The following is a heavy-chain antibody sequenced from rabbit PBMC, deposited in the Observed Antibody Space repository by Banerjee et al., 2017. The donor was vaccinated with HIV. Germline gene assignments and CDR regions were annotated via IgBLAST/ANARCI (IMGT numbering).Heavy chain of an antibody. D-gene: IGHD2-1*01. CDR1: GFSFSNKYV. J-gene: IGHJ4*01. CDR2: INTSSGNT. Sequence: QEQLEESGGDLVKPEGSLTLTCTASGFSFSNKYVMSWVRQAPGKGLEWIACINTSSGNTVYASWAKGRFTISKTSSTTVTLQMTSLTAADTATYFCARGNSYDDSGERKYFNLWGPGTLVTVS. CDR3: ARGNSYDDSGERKYFNL. V-gene: IGHV1S45*01.